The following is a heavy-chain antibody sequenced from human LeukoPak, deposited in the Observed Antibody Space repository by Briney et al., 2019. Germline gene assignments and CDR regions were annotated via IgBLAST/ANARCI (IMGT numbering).Heavy chain of an antibody. Sequence: PSETLSLTCTVSGGSISSSSYYWGWIRQPPGEGLEWIGSIYYSGSTYYNPSLKSRVTISVDTSKNQFSLKLSSVTAADTAVYYCARYSSGWYDYYYGMDVWGQGTTVTVSS. CDR3: ARYSSGWYDYYYGMDV. CDR2: IYYSGST. CDR1: GGSISSSSYY. V-gene: IGHV4-39*01. J-gene: IGHJ6*02. D-gene: IGHD6-19*01.